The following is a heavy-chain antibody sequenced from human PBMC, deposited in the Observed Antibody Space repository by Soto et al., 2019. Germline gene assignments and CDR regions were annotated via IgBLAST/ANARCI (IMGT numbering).Heavy chain of an antibody. CDR2: ISDDGSNK. Sequence: LRLSCVASGFTFSNYGMHWVRQAPGKGLEWVAFISDDGSNKYYADSMRGRFTMSRDNSKRTLYLQMSSLRVEDTAVYYCTKRRNVLRFLEWSSGMEVWGQGTTVTVSS. CDR3: TKRRNVLRFLEWSSGMEV. V-gene: IGHV3-30*18. D-gene: IGHD3-3*01. J-gene: IGHJ6*02. CDR1: GFTFSNYG.